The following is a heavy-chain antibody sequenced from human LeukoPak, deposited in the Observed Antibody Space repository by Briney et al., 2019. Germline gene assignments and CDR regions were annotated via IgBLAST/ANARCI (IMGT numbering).Heavy chain of an antibody. Sequence: QPGGSLRLSCTASGFTFGSYDMHWVRQGTGKGLEWVSAIGTAGDTYYGGSVKGRFTISRENAKNSLYLQMNSLRAGDTAVYYCARVAAAGKGFDHWGQGTLVTVSS. CDR3: ARVAAAGKGFDH. D-gene: IGHD6-13*01. V-gene: IGHV3-13*01. CDR2: IGTAGDT. J-gene: IGHJ4*02. CDR1: GFTFGSYD.